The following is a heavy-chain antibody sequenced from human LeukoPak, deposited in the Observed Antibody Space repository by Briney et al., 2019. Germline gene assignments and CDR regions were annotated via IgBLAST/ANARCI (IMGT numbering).Heavy chain of an antibody. CDR2: ISYDGSNK. CDR3: AKTHGIESDGDYGMDV. J-gene: IGHJ6*02. V-gene: IGHV3-30*18. CDR1: GFTFSSYG. Sequence: TGGSLRLSCAASGFTFSSYGMHWVRQAPGKGLEWVAVISYDGSNKYYADSVKGRFTISRDNSKNTLYLQMNSLRAEDTAVYYRAKTHGIESDGDYGMDVWGQGTTVTVSS. D-gene: IGHD3-16*01.